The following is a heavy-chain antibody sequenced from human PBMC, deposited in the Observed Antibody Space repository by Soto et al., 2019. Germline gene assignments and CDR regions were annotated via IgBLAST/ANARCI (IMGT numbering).Heavy chain of an antibody. CDR2: ISPNNGAT. V-gene: IGHV1-2*02. Sequence: QVQLVQSGAEVKKPGASMKVSCKSSGYTFSDYYMHWVRQAPGQGLECMGWISPNNGATNYAQKFKDRATMTRNASITTAYMELSRLRSDDTAVYYCARGGEFCSTGSCNSSLGDAFDVWGQGTTVTVSS. D-gene: IGHD2-15*01. J-gene: IGHJ3*01. CDR3: ARGGEFCSTGSCNSSLGDAFDV. CDR1: GYTFSDYY.